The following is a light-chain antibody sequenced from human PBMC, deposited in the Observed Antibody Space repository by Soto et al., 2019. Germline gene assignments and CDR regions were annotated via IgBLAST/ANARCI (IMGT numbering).Light chain of an antibody. CDR2: DAS. CDR1: QGISTF. CDR3: QQYGSSLRT. J-gene: IGKJ1*01. V-gene: IGKV1D-12*01. Sequence: DIQMTQSPSSVSTSVGDRVTITCRASQGISTFLAWYQQKPGKAPKLLIYDASSLQSGVPSRFSGSGSGTDFTLTISRLEPEDFAVYYCQQYGSSLRTFGQGTKVDIK.